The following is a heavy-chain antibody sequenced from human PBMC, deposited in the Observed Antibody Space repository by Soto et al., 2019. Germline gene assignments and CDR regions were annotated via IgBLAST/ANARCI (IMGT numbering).Heavy chain of an antibody. CDR2: ISYDGSNK. CDR1: GFTFSGDG. J-gene: IGHJ4*02. V-gene: IGHV3-30*18. CDR3: AKEEYSGYATATLFDY. D-gene: IGHD5-12*01. Sequence: PGGSLRLSCAASGFTFSGDGMHWVRQAPGKGLEWVAVISYDGSNKYYADSVKGRFTISRDNSKNTLYLQMNSLRAEDTAVYYCAKEEYSGYATATLFDYWGQGTLVTVSS.